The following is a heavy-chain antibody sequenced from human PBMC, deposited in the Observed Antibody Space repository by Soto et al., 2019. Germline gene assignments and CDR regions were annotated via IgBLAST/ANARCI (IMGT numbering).Heavy chain of an antibody. CDR1: GYNFNTHG. V-gene: IGHV1-18*01. CDR3: ARVGGQLPLQFDY. J-gene: IGHJ4*02. CDR2: ISGYNGNT. Sequence: GASVKVSCKTSGYNFNTHGISWVRQAPGQGLEWMGWISGYNGNTKYAEKAQDRVIMTTDTSTSTAYMELRSLRSDDTAVYYCARVGGQLPLQFDYGGLGTLVTVSS. D-gene: IGHD2-15*01.